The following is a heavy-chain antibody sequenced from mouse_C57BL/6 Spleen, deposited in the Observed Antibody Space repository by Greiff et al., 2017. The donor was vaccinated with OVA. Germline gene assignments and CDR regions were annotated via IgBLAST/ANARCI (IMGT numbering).Heavy chain of an antibody. CDR1: GYTFTDYY. V-gene: IGHV1-26*01. CDR2: INPNNGGT. D-gene: IGHD2-3*01. Sequence: EVQLQQSGPELVKPGASVKISCKASGYTFTDYYMNWVKQSHGKSLEWIGDINPNNGGTSYNQKFKGKATLTVDKSSSTAYMELRSLTSEDSAVYYCGRGYYEDYWYFDVWGTGTTVTVSS. CDR3: GRGYYEDYWYFDV. J-gene: IGHJ1*03.